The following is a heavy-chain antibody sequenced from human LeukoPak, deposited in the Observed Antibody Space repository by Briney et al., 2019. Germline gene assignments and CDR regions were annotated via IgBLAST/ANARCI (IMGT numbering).Heavy chain of an antibody. J-gene: IGHJ6*02. CDR1: GFTFDDYA. Sequence: PGGSLRLSCAASGFTFDDYAMHWVRHAPGKGMEWVSGISWNSGSIGYADSVKGRFTISRDNAKNSLYLQMNSLRAEDTALYYCAKDDRCYYDSSGYYSGMDVWGQGTTVTVSS. CDR3: AKDDRCYYDSSGYYSGMDV. CDR2: ISWNSGSI. D-gene: IGHD3-22*01. V-gene: IGHV3-9*01.